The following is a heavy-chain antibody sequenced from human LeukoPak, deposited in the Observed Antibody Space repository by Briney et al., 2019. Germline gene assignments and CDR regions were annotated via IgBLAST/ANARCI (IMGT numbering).Heavy chain of an antibody. D-gene: IGHD6-19*01. J-gene: IGHJ4*02. CDR3: ARDLKMGYSSGRYSWGTGSSNDY. CDR2: ISGYNGNT. V-gene: IGHV1-18*01. CDR1: GYTFTSYG. Sequence: GASVKVSCKASGYTFTSYGISWVRQAPGKGLEWMGWISGYNGNTNYAQKLQGRVTMTTDTSTSTVYMEVRSLRSDDTAVYYCARDLKMGYSSGRYSWGTGSSNDYWGQGTLVTVSS.